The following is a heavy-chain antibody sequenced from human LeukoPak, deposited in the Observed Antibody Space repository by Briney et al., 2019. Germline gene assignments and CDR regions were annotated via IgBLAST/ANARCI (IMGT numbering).Heavy chain of an antibody. D-gene: IGHD5-18*01. CDR2: IKQDGSVK. CDR3: ATSDVDTAMVSY. J-gene: IGHJ4*02. V-gene: IGHV3-7*01. CDR1: GFTFSYYW. Sequence: GGSLRLSCAACGFTFSYYWMSWVRQAPGKGLEWVANIKQDGSVKYYLHSVRGRFTISRDNAKNSLFLQMSSLRVEDTAVYYCATSDVDTAMVSYWGQGTLVTVSS.